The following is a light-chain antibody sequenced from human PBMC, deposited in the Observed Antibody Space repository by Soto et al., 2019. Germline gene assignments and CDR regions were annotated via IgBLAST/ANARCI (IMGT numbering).Light chain of an antibody. CDR3: HQYENWPKT. V-gene: IGKV3-15*01. J-gene: IGKJ1*01. Sequence: EIVMTQSPPTLYVSPGERATLSCRASQSISRNLAWFQQKPGQAPSLLIFGASTRAAGIPARFSGSGSGTEFTLTISGLQSEDFAVYFCHQYENWPKTFGQGTKVDIK. CDR1: QSISRN. CDR2: GAS.